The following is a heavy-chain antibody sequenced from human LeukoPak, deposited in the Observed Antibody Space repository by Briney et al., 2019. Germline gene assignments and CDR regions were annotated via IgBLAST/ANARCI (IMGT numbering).Heavy chain of an antibody. CDR1: GGSISSYY. Sequence: SSETLSLTCTVSGGSISSYYWSWIRQPPGKGLEWIGYIYNSGSTNYNPSLKSRVTISVDTSKNQFSLKLSSVTAADTAVYYCARERITMVRGLLTPYNWFDPWGQGTLVTVSS. CDR2: IYNSGST. J-gene: IGHJ5*02. V-gene: IGHV4-59*01. D-gene: IGHD3-10*01. CDR3: ARERITMVRGLLTPYNWFDP.